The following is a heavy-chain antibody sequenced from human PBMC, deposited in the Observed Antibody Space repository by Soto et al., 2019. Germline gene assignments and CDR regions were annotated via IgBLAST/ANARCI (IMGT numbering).Heavy chain of an antibody. V-gene: IGHV3-74*01. CDR3: ARDLPGG. Sequence: GGSLRLSCAASGCTFISYRMHWVRQAPGKGLLWVSRINTDGSSTSYADSVKGRFTISRDNTKNTLYLQMNSLRAEDTAVYYCARDLPGGWGQGTMVTVSS. CDR2: INTDGSST. J-gene: IGHJ3*01. CDR1: GCTFISYR.